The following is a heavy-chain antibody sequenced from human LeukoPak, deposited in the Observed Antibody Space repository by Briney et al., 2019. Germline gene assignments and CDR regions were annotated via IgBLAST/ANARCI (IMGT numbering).Heavy chain of an antibody. CDR3: ARDTYYYDSSGYEGDY. CDR2: ISYDGSNK. Sequence: PGGSLRLSCAASGFTFSSYAMHWVRQAPGKGLEWVAVISYDGSNKYYADSVKGRFTISRDNSKNTLYLQMNSLRAEDTAVYYCARDTYYYDSSGYEGDYWGQGTLVTVSS. V-gene: IGHV3-30-3*01. D-gene: IGHD3-22*01. CDR1: GFTFSSYA. J-gene: IGHJ4*02.